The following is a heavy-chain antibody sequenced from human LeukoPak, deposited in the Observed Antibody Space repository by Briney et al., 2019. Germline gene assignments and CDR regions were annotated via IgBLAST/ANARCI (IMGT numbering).Heavy chain of an antibody. CDR3: ARESVAYRRVEN. Sequence: GGSLRLSCAASGFIFSDYEMNWFRQAPGKGLEWVAYISSLSNAIYYADSVKGRFTISRDNAKNSLYLQMNSLRVEDTALYYCARESVAYRRVENWGQGTLVTVSS. D-gene: IGHD2-21*01. CDR1: GFIFSDYE. J-gene: IGHJ4*02. V-gene: IGHV3-48*03. CDR2: ISSLSNAI.